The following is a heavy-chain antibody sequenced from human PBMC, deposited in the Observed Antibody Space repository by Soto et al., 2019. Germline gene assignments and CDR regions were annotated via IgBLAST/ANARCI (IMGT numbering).Heavy chain of an antibody. CDR1: GGSISSGGYS. CDR2: IYHSGST. D-gene: IGHD2-21*01. CDR3: VTSPYDTSDDWTYYFDH. Sequence: SETLSLTCAVSGGSISSGGYSWSWIRQPPGKGLEWIGYIYHSGSTYYADSVRGRFTISRDNSKNKLYLQMNSLRPEDTAVYYCVTSPYDTSDDWTYYFDHWGQGTLVTVSS. V-gene: IGHV4-30-2*02. J-gene: IGHJ4*01.